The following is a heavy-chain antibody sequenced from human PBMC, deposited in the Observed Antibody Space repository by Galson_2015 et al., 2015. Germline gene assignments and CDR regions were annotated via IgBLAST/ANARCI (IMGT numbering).Heavy chain of an antibody. CDR3: AKDTLYYDFWSGYRLGVDSYGMDV. V-gene: IGHV3-30*18. J-gene: IGHJ6*02. D-gene: IGHD3-3*01. CDR1: GFTFSSYG. CDR2: ISYDGSNK. Sequence: SLRLSCAASGFTFSSYGMHWVRQAPGKGLEWVAVISYDGSNKYYANSVKGRFTISRDNSKNTLYLQMNSLRAEDTAVYYCAKDTLYYDFWSGYRLGVDSYGMDVWGQGTTVTVSS.